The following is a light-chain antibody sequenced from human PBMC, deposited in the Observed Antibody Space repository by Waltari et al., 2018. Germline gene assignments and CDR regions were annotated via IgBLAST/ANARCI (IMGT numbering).Light chain of an antibody. CDR2: HAS. CDR3: QQRANWPPRT. CDR1: QSVSNF. J-gene: IGKJ4*01. V-gene: IGKV3-11*01. Sequence: EIALTQSPATLSLSPGERAPLSCRASQSVSNFLAWYQQKPGQAPRLLIYHASNRATGIPARVSGRGSGTDFTLTISSLEPGDSAVYYCQQRANWPPRTFGGGTRVEI.